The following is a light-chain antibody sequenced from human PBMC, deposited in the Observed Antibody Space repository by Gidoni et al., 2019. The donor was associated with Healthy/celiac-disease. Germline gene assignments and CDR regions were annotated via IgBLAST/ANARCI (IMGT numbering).Light chain of an antibody. CDR1: QSVSSY. Sequence: EIVWTQSPATLSLSPGERATLSCRASQSVSSYLAWYQQKPGQAPRLLNYDASNRATGIPARFSGSGSGTDFTLTISSLEPEDFAVYYCQQRSNWPYTFGQGTKLEIK. V-gene: IGKV3-11*01. CDR2: DAS. CDR3: QQRSNWPYT. J-gene: IGKJ2*01.